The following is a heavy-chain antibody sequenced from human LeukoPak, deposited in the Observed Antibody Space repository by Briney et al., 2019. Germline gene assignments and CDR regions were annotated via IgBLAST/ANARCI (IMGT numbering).Heavy chain of an antibody. CDR2: ITPMFGTA. CDR1: GGTFSSYA. D-gene: IGHD7-27*01. Sequence: RASVKVSCKASGGTFSSYAISWVRQAPGQGFEWMGGITPMFGTANYAQKFQGRVTITADESTSTAYMELSSLRSEDTAVYYCARTGDYFDYWGQGTLVTVSS. J-gene: IGHJ4*02. CDR3: ARTGDYFDY. V-gene: IGHV1-69*13.